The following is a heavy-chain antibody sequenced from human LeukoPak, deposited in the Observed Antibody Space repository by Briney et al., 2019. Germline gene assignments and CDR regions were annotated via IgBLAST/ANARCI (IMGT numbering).Heavy chain of an antibody. D-gene: IGHD6-13*01. CDR1: GASITRSRNY. CDR2: IYYTGST. J-gene: IGHJ4*02. Sequence: SETLSLTCTVSGASITRSRNYWSWIRQPPGKGLEWIGYIYYTGSTKYNASLKSRVTISLDTSKKQFSLKLSSVTAADTAVYYCARLRPTIGAAGTFDYWGQGTLVTVSS. V-gene: IGHV4-61*05. CDR3: ARLRPTIGAAGTFDY.